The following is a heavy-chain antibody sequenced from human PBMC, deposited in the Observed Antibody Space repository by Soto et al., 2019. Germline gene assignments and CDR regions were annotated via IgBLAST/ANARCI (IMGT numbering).Heavy chain of an antibody. CDR1: GYTFTSYG. V-gene: IGHV1-18*01. CDR3: ARDGLPGIAVADNWFAP. CDR2: ISAYNGNT. J-gene: IGHJ5*02. D-gene: IGHD6-19*01. Sequence: ASVKIACTSSGYTFTSYGISWVRQAPGQGLEWMGWISAYNGNTNYAQKLQGRVTMTTDTSTSTAYMELRSLRSDNTAVYYCARDGLPGIAVADNWFAPWGQGYLVTV.